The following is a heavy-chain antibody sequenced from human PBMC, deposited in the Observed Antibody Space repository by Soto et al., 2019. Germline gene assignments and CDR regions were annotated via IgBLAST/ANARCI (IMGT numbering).Heavy chain of an antibody. D-gene: IGHD2-15*01. Sequence: GSLRLSCPGSVFTFGDSYMSWIRQAPGKGLEWLSYISPGSRYPAYADSVKGRFTISRDNAKRSLYLRMMSLTAEDTAIYYCVRGGGGGLFDPWGQGTMVTVSS. CDR1: VFTFGDSY. V-gene: IGHV3-11*06. CDR3: VRGGGGGLFDP. J-gene: IGHJ5*02. CDR2: ISPGSRYP.